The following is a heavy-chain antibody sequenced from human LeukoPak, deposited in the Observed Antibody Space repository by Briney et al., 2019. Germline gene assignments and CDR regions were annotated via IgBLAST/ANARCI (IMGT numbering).Heavy chain of an antibody. CDR3: ARHSYYYDDGGYFDY. CDR1: GGSISSYY. Sequence: SETLSLTCIVSGGSISSYYWSWIRQPPGKGLEWIGYIYYSGSTNYNPSLKSRVTISVDTSKNQFSLKLSSVTAADTAVYYCARHSYYYDDGGYFDYWGQGTLVTVSS. D-gene: IGHD3-22*01. J-gene: IGHJ4*02. CDR2: IYYSGST. V-gene: IGHV4-59*08.